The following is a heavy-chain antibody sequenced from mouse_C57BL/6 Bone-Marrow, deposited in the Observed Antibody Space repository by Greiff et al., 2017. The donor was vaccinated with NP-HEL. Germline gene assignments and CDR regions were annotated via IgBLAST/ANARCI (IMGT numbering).Heavy chain of an antibody. CDR3: ARRYRGLYYYAMDY. CDR1: GFTFSDYG. V-gene: IGHV5-17*01. CDR2: ISSGSSTI. Sequence: EVQLVESGGGLVKPGGSLKLSCAASGFTFSDYGMHWVRQAPEPGLEWVAYISSGSSTIYYADTVKGRFTISRDNAKNTLFLQMTSLRSEDTAMYYCARRYRGLYYYAMDYWGQGTSVTVSS. J-gene: IGHJ4*01. D-gene: IGHD2-12*01.